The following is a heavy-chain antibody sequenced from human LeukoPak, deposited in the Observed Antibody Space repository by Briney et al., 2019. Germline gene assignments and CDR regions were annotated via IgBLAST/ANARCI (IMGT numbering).Heavy chain of an antibody. Sequence: PSETLSLTCTVSGXSISSYYWSWIRQPAGKGLEWIGRFHITGSTTYNPSLKSRVSISVDTSRNQFSLKLRSVTAADTAVYYCARGPPGGQFDPWGQGTLVTVSS. CDR3: ARGPPGGQFDP. V-gene: IGHV4-4*07. J-gene: IGHJ5*02. D-gene: IGHD3-10*01. CDR1: GXSISSYY. CDR2: FHITGST.